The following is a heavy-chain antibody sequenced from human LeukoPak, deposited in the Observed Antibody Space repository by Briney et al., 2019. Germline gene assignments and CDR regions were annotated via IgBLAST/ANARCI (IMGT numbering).Heavy chain of an antibody. CDR3: AKDSSGWYRPLDY. D-gene: IGHD6-19*01. CDR1: GFTFSSYA. V-gene: IGHV3-23*01. J-gene: IGHJ4*02. CDR2: ISGSGGST. Sequence: GGSLRLSCAASGFTFSSYAMSWVRQAPGKGLEWVSAISGSGGSTYYADSVKRRFTISRDNSKNTLYLQMNSLRAEDTAVYYCAKDSSGWYRPLDYWGQGTLVTVSS.